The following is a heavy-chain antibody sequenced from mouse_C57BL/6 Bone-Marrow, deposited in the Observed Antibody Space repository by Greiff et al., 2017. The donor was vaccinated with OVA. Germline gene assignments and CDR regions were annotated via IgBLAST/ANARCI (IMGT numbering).Heavy chain of an antibody. D-gene: IGHD1-1*01. CDR3: ARSRYYGSFDY. V-gene: IGHV1-64*01. J-gene: IGHJ2*01. CDR2: IHPNSGST. Sequence: VQLQQPGAELVKPGASVKLSCKASGYTFTSYWMHWVKQRPGQGLEWIGMIHPNSGSTNYNEKFKSKATLTVDKSSSTAYMQLSSLTSEDSAVYYCARSRYYGSFDYWGQGTTLTVSS. CDR1: GYTFTSYW.